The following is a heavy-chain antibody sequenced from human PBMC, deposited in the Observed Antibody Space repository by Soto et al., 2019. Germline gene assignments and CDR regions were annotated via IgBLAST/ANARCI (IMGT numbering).Heavy chain of an antibody. J-gene: IGHJ4*02. CDR1: GYNLTSYG. Sequence: QVQLVQSGAEVKKPGASVKVSCKASGYNLTSYGINWVRQAPGQGLEWMGWISPHNGNINYAQTLQCRLTMTTDTSTSTAYMELRSLRSDDTAVYYCARDSLRFLDSFDYWGQGTLVTVSS. V-gene: IGHV1-18*01. CDR2: ISPHNGNI. D-gene: IGHD3-3*01. CDR3: ARDSLRFLDSFDY.